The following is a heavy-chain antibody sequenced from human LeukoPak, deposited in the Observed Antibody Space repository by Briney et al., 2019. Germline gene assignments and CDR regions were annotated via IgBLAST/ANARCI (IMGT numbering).Heavy chain of an antibody. CDR2: MNPNTGNT. CDR3: ASRRGYSYGY. J-gene: IGHJ4*02. CDR1: VYIFTSYD. Sequence: ASVKVSCKASVYIFTSYDINWVRQATGQGLEWMGWMNPNTGNTGYAQQFQGRVTMTRNTSISTAYMELSSLKSEDTAVYFCASRRGYSYGYWGQGTLVTVSS. V-gene: IGHV1-8*01. D-gene: IGHD5-18*01.